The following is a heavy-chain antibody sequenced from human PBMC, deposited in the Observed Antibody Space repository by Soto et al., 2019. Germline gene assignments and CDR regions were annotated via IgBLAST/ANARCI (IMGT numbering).Heavy chain of an antibody. D-gene: IGHD2-21*01. J-gene: IGHJ4*02. CDR3: AREVVLTEWYFDN. Sequence: QVQLMESGGGVVQPGGSLRLASATCGFTFSRYSMHWFRQATGKGLEWVAVTSSDGGIKFYADYVKGRFTVSRDNSNNTLYLQMNSLRPDDTAVYYCAREVVLTEWYFDNWGQGILVTVSS. CDR1: GFTFSRYS. V-gene: IGHV3-30-3*01. CDR2: TSSDGGIK.